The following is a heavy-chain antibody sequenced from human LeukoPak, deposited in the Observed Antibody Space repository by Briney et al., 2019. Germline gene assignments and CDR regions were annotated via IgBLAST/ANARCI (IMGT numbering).Heavy chain of an antibody. CDR1: GFTFYNFW. V-gene: IGHV3-74*01. Sequence: PGGSLRLSCAASGFTFYNFWMHWVRQAPGKGLVWVSHINSDGSSTRYADSVKGRFTISRDNAKNTLYLQMNSLRAEDTAVYYCASTYSLFTAFDSWGQGTLVTVFS. J-gene: IGHJ4*02. D-gene: IGHD2-21*02. CDR3: ASTYSLFTAFDS. CDR2: INSDGSST.